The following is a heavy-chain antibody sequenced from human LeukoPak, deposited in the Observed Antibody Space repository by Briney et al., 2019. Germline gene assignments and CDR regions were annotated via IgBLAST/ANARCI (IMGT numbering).Heavy chain of an antibody. CDR2: IYYSGST. CDR1: GGSISSSSYY. Sequence: PSETLSLTCTVSGGSISSSSYYWGWIRQPPGKGLEWIGSIYYSGSTYYNPSLKSRVTIAVDTSKNQFSLKLSSVTAADTAVYYCATANSWRTYYFDYWGQGTLVTVSS. CDR3: ATANSWRTYYFDY. V-gene: IGHV4-39*07. J-gene: IGHJ4*02. D-gene: IGHD6-13*01.